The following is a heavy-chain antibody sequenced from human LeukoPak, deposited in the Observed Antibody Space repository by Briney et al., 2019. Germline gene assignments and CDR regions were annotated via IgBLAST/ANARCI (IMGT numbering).Heavy chain of an antibody. D-gene: IGHD1-1*01. CDR1: GFTVSNKD. CDR3: AKDGSSATNWYFDL. CDR2: ISGSGGST. V-gene: IGHV3-23*01. J-gene: IGHJ2*01. Sequence: GGSLRLSCAASGFTVSNKDMSWVRQAPGKGLEWVSAISGSGGSTYYADSVKGRFTISRDNSKNTLYLQMNSLRAEDTAVYYCAKDGSSATNWYFDLWGRGTLVTVSS.